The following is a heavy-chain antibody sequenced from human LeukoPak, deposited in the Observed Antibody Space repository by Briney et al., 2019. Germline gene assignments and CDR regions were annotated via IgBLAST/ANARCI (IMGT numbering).Heavy chain of an antibody. CDR2: MNPNSGVT. Sequence: ASVKVSCKPSGYTFTVNYLHWVRQAPGQGLEWVGWMNPNSGVTGYAQNSQGRVTMTRDTSISTAYMELSSLTSDDTAVYYCTRGAGTSWFDYWGQGSLVTVSS. V-gene: IGHV1-2*02. CDR3: TRGAGTSWFDY. J-gene: IGHJ4*02. D-gene: IGHD2-2*01. CDR1: GYTFTVNY.